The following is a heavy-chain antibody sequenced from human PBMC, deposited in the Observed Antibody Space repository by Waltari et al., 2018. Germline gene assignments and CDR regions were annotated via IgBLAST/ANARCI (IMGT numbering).Heavy chain of an antibody. CDR3: ARVDKFGYNLWYFDY. CDR1: GGSISSSSYY. Sequence: QLQLQESGPGLVTPSETLSLTCTVSGGSISSSSYYWGWIRQPPGKGLEWIGSIYYSGSTYYNPSLKSRVTISVDTSKNQFSLKLSSVTAADTAVYYCARVDKFGYNLWYFDYWGQGTLVTVSS. D-gene: IGHD5-12*01. CDR2: IYYSGST. J-gene: IGHJ4*02. V-gene: IGHV4-39*07.